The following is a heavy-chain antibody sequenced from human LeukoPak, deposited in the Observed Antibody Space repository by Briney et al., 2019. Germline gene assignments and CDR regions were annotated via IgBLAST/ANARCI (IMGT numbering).Heavy chain of an antibody. D-gene: IGHD2-2*01. Sequence: SETLSLTCTVSGGSISSSTYYWGWIRQPPGKGLEWMGSIHYSGSTYYNPSLKSRVIISVDMSKSQFSLKLSSVTAAGTAVYYCARSYCSSSCYAVGAFDIWGQGTVVTVSS. V-gene: IGHV4-39*01. J-gene: IGHJ3*02. CDR2: IHYSGST. CDR1: GGSISSSTYY. CDR3: ARSYCSSSCYAVGAFDI.